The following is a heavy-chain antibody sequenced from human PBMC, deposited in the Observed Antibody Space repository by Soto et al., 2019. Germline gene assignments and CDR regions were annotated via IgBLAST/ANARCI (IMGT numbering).Heavy chain of an antibody. Sequence: PSETLSLTYAVYGGSFSDYYWTWIRQPPGKGLEWIGEIKHSGTTTHNPSLKSRVTMSVDTSKNQFSLNLTSVTAADTAIYYCARGGRLRSPFGYWGPGILVAVSS. J-gene: IGHJ4*01. V-gene: IGHV4-34*01. CDR1: GGSFSDYY. CDR3: ARGGRLRSPFGY. D-gene: IGHD4-17*01. CDR2: IKHSGTT.